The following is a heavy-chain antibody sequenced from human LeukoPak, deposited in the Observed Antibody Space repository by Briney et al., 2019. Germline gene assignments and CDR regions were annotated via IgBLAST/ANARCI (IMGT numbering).Heavy chain of an antibody. D-gene: IGHD5-12*01. CDR3: ARSETWPNWFDP. J-gene: IGHJ5*02. Sequence: PSETLSLTCTVSGGSISSDYWSWIRQPPGKGLEWIGYIYNTWTTNYNPSLKSRVTISVDMPKNQFSLKLTSVTAADTAVYNCARSETWPNWFDPWGQGTLVTVSS. V-gene: IGHV4-4*09. CDR2: IYNTWTT. CDR1: GGSISSDY.